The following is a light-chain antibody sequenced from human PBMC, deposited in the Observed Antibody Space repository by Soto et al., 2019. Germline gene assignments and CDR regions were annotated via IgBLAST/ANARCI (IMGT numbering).Light chain of an antibody. J-gene: IGKJ3*01. Sequence: DIQLTQSPSSLSASVGDRVTITCRASHDINNYLAWYQQKPGKFPELLIYAASTLQLGVPSRFSGSGFGTDFTLTISSLQPEDVATYYCQKYNTALTFGPGTKVDIQ. CDR1: HDINNY. V-gene: IGKV1-27*01. CDR3: QKYNTALT. CDR2: AAS.